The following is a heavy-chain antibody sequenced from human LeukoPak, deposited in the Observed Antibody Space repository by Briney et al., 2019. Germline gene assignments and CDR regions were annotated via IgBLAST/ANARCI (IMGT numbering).Heavy chain of an antibody. V-gene: IGHV1-69*13. CDR3: ARDPLTPTVRVSYYFDY. CDR2: IIPIFGTA. J-gene: IGHJ4*02. D-gene: IGHD4-11*01. CDR1: GGTFSSYA. Sequence: SVKVSCKASGGTFSSYATSWVRQAPGQGLEWMGGIIPIFGTANYAQKFQGRVTITADESTSTAYMELSSLRSEDTAVYYCARDPLTPTVRVSYYFDYWGQGTLVTVSS.